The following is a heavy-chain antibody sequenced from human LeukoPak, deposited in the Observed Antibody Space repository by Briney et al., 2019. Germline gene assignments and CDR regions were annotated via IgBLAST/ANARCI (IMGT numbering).Heavy chain of an antibody. CDR1: GFTFSSYW. D-gene: IGHD5-12*01. CDR3: ASGYRFGFQY. V-gene: IGHV3-74*01. J-gene: IGHJ4*02. Sequence: PGGSLRLSCAASGFTFSSYWMHWVRQAPGKGLVWVSYITTDGITTNYADSVKGRFTTSRDNAKNTLYLQMNSLRAEDTAVYYCASGYRFGFQYWGQGTLVTASS. CDR2: ITTDGITT.